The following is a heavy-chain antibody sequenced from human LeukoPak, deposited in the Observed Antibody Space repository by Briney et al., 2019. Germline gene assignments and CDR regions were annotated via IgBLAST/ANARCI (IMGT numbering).Heavy chain of an antibody. CDR2: IKQDGSEK. Sequence: AGGSLRLSCAVSGFTFSNYWMSWVRQAPGKGLEWVANIKQDGSEKYYVDSVTGRFTISRDNAKNSLYLQMNSLRAEDTAVYYCARDYYDSSGYYYSGPPYYYYYGMDVWGQGITVTVSS. V-gene: IGHV3-7*01. CDR3: ARDYYDSSGYYYSGPPYYYYYGMDV. J-gene: IGHJ6*02. D-gene: IGHD3-22*01. CDR1: GFTFSNYW.